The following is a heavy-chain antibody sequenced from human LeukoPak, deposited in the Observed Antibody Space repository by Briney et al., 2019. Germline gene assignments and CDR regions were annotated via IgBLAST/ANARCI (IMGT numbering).Heavy chain of an antibody. D-gene: IGHD3-10*01. CDR1: GGSFSGYY. CDR3: ATGYGSGTLRDRYYYMDV. CDR2: IYYSGST. Sequence: SETLSLTCAVYGGSFSGYYWSWIRKPPGKGLEWIGYIYYSGSTNYNPSLKSRVTISVDTSKNQFSLKLSSVTAADTAVYYCATGYGSGTLRDRYYYMDVWGKGTTVTVSS. V-gene: IGHV4-59*01. J-gene: IGHJ6*03.